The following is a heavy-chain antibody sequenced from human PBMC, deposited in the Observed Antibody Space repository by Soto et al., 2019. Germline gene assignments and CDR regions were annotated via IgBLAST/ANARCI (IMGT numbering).Heavy chain of an antibody. CDR2: IWFDRSNK. V-gene: IGHV3-33*01. CDR3: AHSSSWYYFDY. J-gene: IGHJ4*02. D-gene: IGHD6-13*01. CDR1: GFTFSSYG. Sequence: QVQLVESGGGVVQPGRSLRLSCAASGFTFSSYGMHWVRQPPGKGLEWVAVIWFDRSNKHYADSVKGRFTISRDNSKNTLYLQMNSLRAEDTAVYYCAHSSSWYYFDYWRQGTLVTVSS.